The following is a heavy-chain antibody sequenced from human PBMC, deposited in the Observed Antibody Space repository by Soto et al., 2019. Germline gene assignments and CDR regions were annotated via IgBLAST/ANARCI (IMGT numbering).Heavy chain of an antibody. V-gene: IGHV4-31*03. D-gene: IGHD3-3*01. CDR3: ARAEYYDFWSGYLDY. CDR1: GGSISSGGYY. Sequence: SETLSLTCTVSGGSISSGGYYWSWIRQHPGKGLEWIGYIYYSGSTYYNPSLKSRVTISVDTSKNQFSLKLSSVTAADTAVYYCARAEYYDFWSGYLDYWGQGTLVTVSS. J-gene: IGHJ4*02. CDR2: IYYSGST.